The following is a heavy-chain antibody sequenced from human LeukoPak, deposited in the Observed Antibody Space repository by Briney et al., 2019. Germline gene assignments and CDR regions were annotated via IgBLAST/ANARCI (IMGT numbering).Heavy chain of an antibody. V-gene: IGHV4-59*12. CDR1: GGSISSYY. CDR2: IYYSGST. Sequence: PSETLSLTCTVSGGSISSYYWSWIRQLPGKGLERIGYIYYSGSTNYNPSLKSRVTISVDTSKNQFSLKLSPVTAADTAVYYCARRPGSYYITTYYYYYMDVWGKGTTVTISS. CDR3: ARRPGSYYITTYYYYYMDV. J-gene: IGHJ6*03. D-gene: IGHD3-10*01.